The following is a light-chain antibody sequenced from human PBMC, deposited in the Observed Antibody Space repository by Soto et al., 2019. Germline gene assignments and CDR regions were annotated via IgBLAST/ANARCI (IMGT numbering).Light chain of an antibody. CDR3: QQYGSSPKT. V-gene: IGKV1-5*03. CDR1: QDIGTW. J-gene: IGKJ1*01. Sequence: QMAQVPFTLSAACGDRVTITCRASQDIGTWLAWYQQKPEKAPKVLIYRASHLESGVPSRFSASGSGTEFSLTINSLQADDFATYYCQQYGSSPKTFGQGTKVDIK. CDR2: RAS.